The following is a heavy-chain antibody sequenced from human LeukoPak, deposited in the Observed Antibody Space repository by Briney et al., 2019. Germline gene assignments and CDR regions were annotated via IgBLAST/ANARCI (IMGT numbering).Heavy chain of an antibody. CDR2: INPNSGGT. CDR3: ARVVGATAGVDY. CDR1: GGTFSSYA. J-gene: IGHJ4*02. V-gene: IGHV1-18*01. Sequence: ASVKVSCKASGGTFSSYAISWVRQAPGQGLEWMGWINPNSGGTNYAQKLQGRVTMTTDTSTSTAYMELRSLRSDDTAVYYCARVVGATAGVDYWGQGTLVTVSS. D-gene: IGHD1-26*01.